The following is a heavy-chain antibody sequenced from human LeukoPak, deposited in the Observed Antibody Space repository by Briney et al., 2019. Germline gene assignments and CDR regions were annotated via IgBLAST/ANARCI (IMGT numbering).Heavy chain of an antibody. CDR2: IYYSGTT. V-gene: IGHV4-59*01. CDR1: ASSITSYY. CDR3: VRSKSGAYGWFDP. Sequence: PSETLSLTCTVSASSITSYYWSWIRQPPGKGLEWIGYIYYSGTTNYNPSLKSRVTISVDTSKNQFSLKVNSVTAADTAVYYCVRSKSGAYGWFDPWGQGTLVTVSS. D-gene: IGHD4-17*01. J-gene: IGHJ5*02.